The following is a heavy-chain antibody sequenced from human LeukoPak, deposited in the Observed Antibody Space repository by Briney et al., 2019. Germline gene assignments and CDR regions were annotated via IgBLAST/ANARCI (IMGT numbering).Heavy chain of an antibody. CDR2: ITASGTAM. D-gene: IGHD1-26*01. CDR3: ASSGSYRFDY. CDR1: GFTFSSYS. J-gene: IGHJ4*02. V-gene: IGHV3-48*02. Sequence: GGSLRLSCAASGFTFSSYSMNWARQAPGKGLEWVSHITASGTAMFYADSVKGRFTISRDNAKNSLYLQMNSLRDEDTAVYYCASSGSYRFDYWGQGTLVTVSS.